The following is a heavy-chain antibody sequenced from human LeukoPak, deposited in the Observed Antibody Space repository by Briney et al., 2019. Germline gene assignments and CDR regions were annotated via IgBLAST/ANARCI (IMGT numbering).Heavy chain of an antibody. Sequence: SVKVSCKASGVIFISYTFSWVGQAPGQGMEGMGEITPVSDLENYAQKFQGRVTFTADTHTRKNYMEKRRLRSEDTAVYYCARDRGLGLADSWGQGTLVSVSS. J-gene: IGHJ4*02. CDR1: GVIFISYT. V-gene: IGHV1-69*10. D-gene: IGHD3-16*01. CDR3: ARDRGLGLADS. CDR2: ITPVSDLE.